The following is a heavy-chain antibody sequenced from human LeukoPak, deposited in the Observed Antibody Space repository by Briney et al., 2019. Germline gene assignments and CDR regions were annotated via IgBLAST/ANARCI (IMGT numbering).Heavy chain of an antibody. CDR2: IYYSGST. CDR3: ARLYCNGGSCYSGYFDY. Sequence: PSETLSLTCTVSGGSISSYYWSWIRQPPGKGLEWIGYIYYSGSTNYNPSLKSRVTISVDTSKNQFSLKLSSVTAADTAVYYCARLYCNGGSCYSGYFDYWGQGTLVTVSS. CDR1: GGSISSYY. V-gene: IGHV4-59*08. D-gene: IGHD2-15*01. J-gene: IGHJ4*02.